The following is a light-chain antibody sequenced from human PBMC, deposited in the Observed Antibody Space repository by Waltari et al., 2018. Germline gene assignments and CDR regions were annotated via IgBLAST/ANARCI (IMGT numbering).Light chain of an antibody. CDR2: DTS. V-gene: IGKV3-11*01. J-gene: IGKJ3*01. CDR3: QHRGHWPPDAT. CDR1: QSVRGY. Sequence: EFVLTQSPATLSLSPGERATLSCRASQSVRGYLAWYQQKPGQAPRLLIYDTSNRATGIPARFSGSGSGTDFTLTISSLEPEDFAVYYCQHRGHWPPDATLGPGTKVDIK.